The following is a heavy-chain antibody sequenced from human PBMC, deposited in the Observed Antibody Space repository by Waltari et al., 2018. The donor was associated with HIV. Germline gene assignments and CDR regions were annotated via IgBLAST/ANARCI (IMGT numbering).Heavy chain of an antibody. J-gene: IGHJ3*02. CDR1: GFIFDESA. D-gene: IGHD3-22*01. CDR3: AKGRTDYDYDSSGPGAFDI. Sequence: VQLVESGGGLVQPGRSMRLSCSASGFIFDESALHWARPAQGRSLEWVSGISWNSGSIGYADSVKGRFTIARDNAKNSLYLQMNSLRAEDTALYYCAKGRTDYDYDSSGPGAFDIWGQGTMVTVSS. CDR2: ISWNSGSI. V-gene: IGHV3-9*01.